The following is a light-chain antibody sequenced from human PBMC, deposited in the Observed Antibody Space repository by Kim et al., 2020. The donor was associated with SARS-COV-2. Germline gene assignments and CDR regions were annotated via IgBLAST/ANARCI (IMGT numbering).Light chain of an antibody. J-gene: IGKJ4*01. CDR1: QSVSSY. Sequence: SWSPGERATLSCRASQSVSSYLAWYQQKPGQPPRLLIYDASTRATGIPARFSGGGSGTDFTLTISSLEPEDFAVYYCQQYGTSLTFGGGTKVDIK. CDR3: QQYGTSLT. CDR2: DAS. V-gene: IGKV3-11*01.